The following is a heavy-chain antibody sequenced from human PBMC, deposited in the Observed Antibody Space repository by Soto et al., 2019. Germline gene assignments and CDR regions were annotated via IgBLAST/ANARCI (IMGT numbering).Heavy chain of an antibody. CDR2: IYYSGST. D-gene: IGHD2-15*01. J-gene: IGHJ4*02. Sequence: QVQLQESGPELVKPSETLSLTCTVSGGSISSYYWSWIRQPPGKGLEWIGYIYYSGSTNYNPSLKSRVTISVDTSKNQFSLKLSSVTAADTAVYYCARHPYCSGGSCYPDYWGQGTLVTVSS. CDR1: GGSISSYY. V-gene: IGHV4-59*08. CDR3: ARHPYCSGGSCYPDY.